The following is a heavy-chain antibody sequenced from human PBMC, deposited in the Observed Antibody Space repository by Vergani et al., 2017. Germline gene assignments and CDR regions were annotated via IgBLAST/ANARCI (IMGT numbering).Heavy chain of an antibody. Sequence: QVRLQESGPGLVKPSETLSLTCSVSGGSMSGYYWSWIRQPPGKGLEWIGSIYYSGSTYYNPSLKSRVTISVDTSKNQFSLKLSSVTAADTAVYYCARDYGDYVPDYWGQGTLVTVSS. V-gene: IGHV4-59*05. CDR3: ARDYGDYVPDY. CDR2: IYYSGST. D-gene: IGHD4-17*01. J-gene: IGHJ4*02. CDR1: GGSMSGYY.